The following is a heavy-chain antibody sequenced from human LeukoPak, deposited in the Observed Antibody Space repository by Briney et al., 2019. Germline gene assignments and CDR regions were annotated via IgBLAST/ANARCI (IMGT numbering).Heavy chain of an antibody. Sequence: SETLSLTCTVSGYSISSGYYWGWIRQPPGKGLEWIGSIYHSGSTYYNPSLKSRVTISVDTSKNQFSLKLSSVTAADTAVYYCARGGSGWHFDYWGQGTLVSVSS. D-gene: IGHD6-19*01. CDR1: GYSISSGYY. J-gene: IGHJ4*02. V-gene: IGHV4-38-2*02. CDR3: ARGGSGWHFDY. CDR2: IYHSGST.